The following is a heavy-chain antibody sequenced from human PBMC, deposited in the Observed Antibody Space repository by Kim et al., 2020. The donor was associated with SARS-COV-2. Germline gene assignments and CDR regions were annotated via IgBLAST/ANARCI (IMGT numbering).Heavy chain of an antibody. CDR1: GGSFSGYY. CDR2: INHSGST. J-gene: IGHJ5*02. D-gene: IGHD2-2*01. Sequence: SETLSLTCAVYGGSFSGYYWSWIRQPPGKGLEWIGEINHSGSTNYNPSLKSRVTISVDTSKNQFSLKLSSVTAADTAVYYCARRSVIVVVPADTRRGGNWFDPWGQGTLVTVSS. CDR3: ARRSVIVVVPADTRRGGNWFDP. V-gene: IGHV4-34*01.